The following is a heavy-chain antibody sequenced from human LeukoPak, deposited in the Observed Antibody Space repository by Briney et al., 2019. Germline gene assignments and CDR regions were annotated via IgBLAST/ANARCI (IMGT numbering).Heavy chain of an antibody. CDR2: IYYSGST. J-gene: IGHJ5*02. D-gene: IGHD2-2*01. CDR3: AREVPAAPSVGWFDP. Sequence: SETLSLTCTVSGGSISSSSYYWGWIRQPPGKGLEWIGSIYYSGSTYYNPSLKSRVTISVDTSKNQFSLKLSSVTAADTAVYYCAREVPAAPSVGWFDPWGQGTLVTVSS. V-gene: IGHV4-39*07. CDR1: GGSISSSSYY.